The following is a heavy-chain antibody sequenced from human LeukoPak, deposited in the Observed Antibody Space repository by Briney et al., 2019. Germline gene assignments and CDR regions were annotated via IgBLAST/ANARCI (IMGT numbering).Heavy chain of an antibody. D-gene: IGHD3-10*01. J-gene: IGHJ6*03. CDR1: GFTFSSYW. CDR2: INWNGGST. V-gene: IGHV3-20*04. Sequence: GGSLRLSCAASGFTFSSYWMSWVRQAPGKGLEWVSGINWNGGSTGYADSVKGRFTISRDNAKNSLYLQVNSLRAEDTALYYCARLAVRGVIRRSYYYNMDVWGKGTTVTVSS. CDR3: ARLAVRGVIRRSYYYNMDV.